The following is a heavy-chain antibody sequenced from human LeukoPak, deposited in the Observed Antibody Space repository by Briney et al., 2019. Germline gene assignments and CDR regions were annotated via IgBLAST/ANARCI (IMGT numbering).Heavy chain of an antibody. V-gene: IGHV5-51*01. J-gene: IGHJ3*02. D-gene: IGHD7-27*01. CDR1: GYRFTTYW. Sequence: GESLKISCKGSGYRFTTYWIGWVRQMPGKGLEWMGIIYPGDSDTRYSPSFQGQVTISADKSITTAYLRWNSLKASDTAMYYCARQTGDNAFDIWGRGTMVTVSS. CDR3: ARQTGDNAFDI. CDR2: IYPGDSDT.